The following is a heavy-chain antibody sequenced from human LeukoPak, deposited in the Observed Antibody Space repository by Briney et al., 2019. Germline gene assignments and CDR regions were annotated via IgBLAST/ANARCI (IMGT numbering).Heavy chain of an antibody. CDR1: GGSFSGYY. CDR2: INHSGST. D-gene: IGHD2-15*01. V-gene: IGHV4-34*01. Sequence: SSETLSLTCAVYGGSFSGYYWSWIRQPPGKGLEWIGEINHSGSTNYNPSLKSRVTISVDTSKNQFSLKLSSVTAADTAVYYCASGRWPQGYWGQGTLVTVSS. CDR3: ASGRWPQGY. J-gene: IGHJ4*02.